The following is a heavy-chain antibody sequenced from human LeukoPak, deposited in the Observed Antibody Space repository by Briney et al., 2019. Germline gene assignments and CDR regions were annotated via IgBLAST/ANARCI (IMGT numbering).Heavy chain of an antibody. J-gene: IGHJ6*02. CDR3: AKGEGYCSSTSCAPHYYYRMDV. D-gene: IGHD2-2*01. V-gene: IGHV3-30*18. Sequence: GGSLRLSCAASGFTFSSYGMHWVRQAPGKGLEWVAVISYDGSNKYYADSVKGRFTISRDNSKNTLYLQMNSLRAEDTAVYYCAKGEGYCSSTSCAPHYYYRMDVWGQGTTVTVSS. CDR2: ISYDGSNK. CDR1: GFTFSSYG.